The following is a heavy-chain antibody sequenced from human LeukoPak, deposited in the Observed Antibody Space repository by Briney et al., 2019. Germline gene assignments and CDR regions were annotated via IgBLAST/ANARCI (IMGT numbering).Heavy chain of an antibody. V-gene: IGHV3-11*06. D-gene: IGHD3-9*01. CDR3: ARETDILTGYNDY. J-gene: IGHJ4*02. CDR1: GFTFSDYY. Sequence: GGSLRLSCAASGFTFSDYYMSWIRQAPGKGLEWVSYISSSSSYTNYADSVKGRFTISRDNAKNSLYLQMNSLRAEDTAVYYCARETDILTGYNDYWGQGTPVTVSS. CDR2: ISSSSSYT.